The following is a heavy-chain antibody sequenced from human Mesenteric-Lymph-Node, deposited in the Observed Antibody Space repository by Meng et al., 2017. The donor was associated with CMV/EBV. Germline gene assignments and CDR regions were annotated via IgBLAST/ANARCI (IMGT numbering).Heavy chain of an antibody. J-gene: IGHJ2*01. D-gene: IGHD2-2*01. CDR2: IYIDGNT. Sequence: GESLKISCVASGFSVSSIYMTWVRQAPGKGLEWVSVIYIDGNTDYADSVKGRFTISRDNSKNTLYLQMNSLRAEDTAVYYCARSAIVPAALGDAWWYFDLWGRGTLVTVSS. CDR1: GFSVSSIY. V-gene: IGHV3-53*01. CDR3: ARSAIVPAALGDAWWYFDL.